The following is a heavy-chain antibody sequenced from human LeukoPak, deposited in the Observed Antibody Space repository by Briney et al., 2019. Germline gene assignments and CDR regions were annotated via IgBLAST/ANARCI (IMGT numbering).Heavy chain of an antibody. CDR3: AKDSYYYDSNGSPGDY. D-gene: IGHD3-22*01. CDR1: GFTFSSYG. Sequence: GGSLRLSCAASGFTFSSYGMHWVRQAPGKGVGWVAVISYDGSNKYYADSVRGRFTISRDNSKNTLYLQMNSLRAEDTAVYYCAKDSYYYDSNGSPGDYWGQGTLVTVSS. J-gene: IGHJ4*02. CDR2: ISYDGSNK. V-gene: IGHV3-30*18.